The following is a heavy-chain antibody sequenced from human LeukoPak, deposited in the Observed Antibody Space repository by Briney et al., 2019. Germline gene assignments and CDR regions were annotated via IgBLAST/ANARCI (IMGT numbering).Heavy chain of an antibody. CDR3: ARHAVGYYYGSGSYYQAPLLYCYYYYMDV. J-gene: IGHJ6*03. D-gene: IGHD3-10*01. V-gene: IGHV4-4*09. CDR1: GGSISSYY. CDR2: IYTSGST. Sequence: SETLSLTCTVSGGSISSYYWSWIRQPPGKGLEWIGYIYTSGSTNYNPSLKSRVTISVDTSKNQFSLKLSSVTAADTAVYYCARHAVGYYYGSGSYYQAPLLYCYYYYMDVWGKGTTVTVSS.